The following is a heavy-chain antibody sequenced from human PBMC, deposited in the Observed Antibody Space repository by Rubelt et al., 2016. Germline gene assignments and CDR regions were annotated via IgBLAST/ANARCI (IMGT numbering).Heavy chain of an antibody. Sequence: QVQLVQSGAEVKKPGASVQVSCKASGYTFTSYGISWVRQAPGQGLEWMGWISAYNGNTNYAQKRQGRVTMTTDTSTGTAYMELRSLRSDDTAVYYCARVISGVEYSSSWHFDYWGQGTLVTVSS. D-gene: IGHD6-13*01. V-gene: IGHV1-18*01. CDR1: GYTFTSYG. CDR2: ISAYNGNT. J-gene: IGHJ4*02. CDR3: ARVISGVEYSSSWHFDY.